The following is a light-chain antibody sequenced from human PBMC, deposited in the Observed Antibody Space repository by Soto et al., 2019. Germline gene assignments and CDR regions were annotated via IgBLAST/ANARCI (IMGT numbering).Light chain of an antibody. CDR1: QGIRSA. CDR3: QEYNSDSIT. J-gene: IGKJ5*01. CDR2: EAS. V-gene: IGKV1-13*02. Sequence: ALQVTQSPSSLSASVGDRVTITCRTSQGIRSALGWYQQKPGKVPKLLIYEASSLESGVPSRFSGSGSGTEFTLTISSLQPDDAETYDGQEYNSDSITFGQGTRLEIK.